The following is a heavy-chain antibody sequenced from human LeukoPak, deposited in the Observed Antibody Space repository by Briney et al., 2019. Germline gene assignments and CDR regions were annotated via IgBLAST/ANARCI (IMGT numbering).Heavy chain of an antibody. CDR2: IWYDGSNK. V-gene: IGHV3-33*01. Sequence: GGSLRLSSAASRFTFSSYGMHWVRQAPGKGLEWVAVIWYDGSNKYYADSVKGRFTISRDNSKNTLYLQMNSLRAEDTAVYYCARDHPSTAFDPWGQGTLVTVSS. J-gene: IGHJ5*02. CDR1: RFTFSSYG. CDR3: ARDHPSTAFDP.